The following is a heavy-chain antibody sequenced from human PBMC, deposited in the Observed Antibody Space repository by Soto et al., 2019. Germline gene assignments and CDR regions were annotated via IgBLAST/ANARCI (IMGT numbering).Heavy chain of an antibody. CDR1: GGTFSSYA. Sequence: SVKVSCKASGGTFSSYAISWVRQAPGQGLEWMGGIIPIFGTANYAQKFQGRVTITADESASTAYMELSSLRSEDTAVYYCARGLTAVAGTLEYWDYYYGMDVWGQGTTVTVSS. J-gene: IGHJ6*02. CDR3: ARGLTAVAGTLEYWDYYYGMDV. V-gene: IGHV1-69*13. CDR2: IIPIFGTA. D-gene: IGHD6-19*01.